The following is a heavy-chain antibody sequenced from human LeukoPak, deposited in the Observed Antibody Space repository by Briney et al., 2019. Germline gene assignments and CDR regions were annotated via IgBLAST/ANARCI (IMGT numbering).Heavy chain of an antibody. V-gene: IGHV3-30*03. CDR2: ISYDGTNK. CDR1: GFTFSNYV. J-gene: IGHJ6*03. CDR3: VRSPTYYNMDV. Sequence: GGSLRLSCAASGFTFSNYVIHWVRQSPGKGLEWLAVISYDGTNKYYADTVKGRFTISRDHSQSTVDLQRNTLRGADTAVYYCVRSPTYYNMDVWGKGTTVTVSS.